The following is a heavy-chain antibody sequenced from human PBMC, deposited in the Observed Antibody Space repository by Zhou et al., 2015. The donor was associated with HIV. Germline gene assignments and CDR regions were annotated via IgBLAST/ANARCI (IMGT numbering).Heavy chain of an antibody. J-gene: IGHJ4*01. D-gene: IGHD3-10*01. Sequence: QVQLVQSGAEVKKPGASVKVSCKAYYTFITSGISWVRQAPGQGLEWMGWVSNYNGKTEYAQKFQGRVTMTSDRSSTTAFLEIRRLKIDDTALYFCARDPGVLSGPGALLDVWGQGTLVTVSS. V-gene: IGHV1-18*01. CDR3: ARDPGVLSGPGALLDV. CDR2: VSNYNGKT. CDR1: YTFITSG.